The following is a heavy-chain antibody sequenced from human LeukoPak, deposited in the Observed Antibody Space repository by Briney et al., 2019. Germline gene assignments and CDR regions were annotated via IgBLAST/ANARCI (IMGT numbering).Heavy chain of an antibody. CDR2: INHSGST. CDR3: ARVGPYYYDSSGYNEFDY. V-gene: IGHV4-39*07. D-gene: IGHD3-22*01. Sequence: SETLSLTCTVSGGSIISSSYYWSWIRQPPGKGLEWIGEINHSGSTNYNPSLKSRVTISVDTSKNQFSLKLSSVTAADTAVYYCARVGPYYYDSSGYNEFDYWGQGTLVTVSS. CDR1: GGSIISSSYY. J-gene: IGHJ4*02.